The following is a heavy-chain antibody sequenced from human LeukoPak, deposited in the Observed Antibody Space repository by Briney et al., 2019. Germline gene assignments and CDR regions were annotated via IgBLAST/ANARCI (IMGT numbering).Heavy chain of an antibody. CDR2: ISRSGSTV. V-gene: IGHV3-48*04. Sequence: PGGSLRLSCAASGFTFSSYSMNWVRQAPGKGLEWVSHISRSGSTVNYADSVKGRFTISRDNAKNSLYLQMYSLRAEDTAVYYCASSQGGYPFDYWGQGTLVTVSS. D-gene: IGHD3-22*01. J-gene: IGHJ4*02. CDR3: ASSQGGYPFDY. CDR1: GFTFSSYS.